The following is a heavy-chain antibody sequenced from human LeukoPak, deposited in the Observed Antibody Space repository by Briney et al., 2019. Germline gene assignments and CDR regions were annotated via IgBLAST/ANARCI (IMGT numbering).Heavy chain of an antibody. Sequence: GESLKISCKGSGYNFATYWNGWVRQMPGKGLEWMGIIYPGDSDTKYSPSFQGQVTISADKSTSTAYLQWSSLKTSDTAIYYCARPDRGSPWGQGTLVTVSS. CDR2: IYPGDSDT. CDR1: GYNFATYW. V-gene: IGHV5-51*01. J-gene: IGHJ5*02. CDR3: ARPDRGSP.